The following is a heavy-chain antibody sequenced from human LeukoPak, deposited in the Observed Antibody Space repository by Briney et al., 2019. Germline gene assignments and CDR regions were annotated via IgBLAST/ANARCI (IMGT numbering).Heavy chain of an antibody. J-gene: IGHJ6*03. V-gene: IGHV3-20*04. D-gene: IGHD3-10*01. CDR3: ARDIYGSGSYPAVYYYYMDV. Sequence: GGSLRLSCAASGFTFDDYGMSWVRQAPGKGLEWVSGINWNGGGTGYADSVKGRFTISRDSAKKSLYLQMNSLRAEHTALYYCARDIYGSGSYPAVYYYYMDVWGKGTTVTVSS. CDR1: GFTFDDYG. CDR2: INWNGGGT.